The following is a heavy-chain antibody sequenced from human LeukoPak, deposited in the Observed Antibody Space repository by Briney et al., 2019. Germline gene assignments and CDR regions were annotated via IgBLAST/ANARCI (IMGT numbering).Heavy chain of an antibody. Sequence: GGSLGLSCAASGFTFSSYGMHWVRQAPGKGLEWVAVIWYDGSNKYYADSVKGRFTISRDNSKNTLYLQMNSLRAEDTAVYYCARDGPEGYYDKRPRYYFDYWGQGTLVTVSS. CDR3: ARDGPEGYYDKRPRYYFDY. V-gene: IGHV3-33*01. D-gene: IGHD3-22*01. CDR1: GFTFSSYG. CDR2: IWYDGSNK. J-gene: IGHJ4*02.